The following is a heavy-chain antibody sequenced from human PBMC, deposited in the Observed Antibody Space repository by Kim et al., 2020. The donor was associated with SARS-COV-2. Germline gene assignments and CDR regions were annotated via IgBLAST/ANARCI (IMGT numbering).Heavy chain of an antibody. D-gene: IGHD2-2*01. Sequence: GGSLRLSCEASGFTFDCYGIQWVRQAPGKGLEWVAFVSRNGNLKYYGDSVKGRFTISRDNSKNLEYLQMDSLRPEDTAVYYCVKDEVGVANKFDYWGQGAMVTVSS. V-gene: IGHV3-30*18. CDR1: GFTFDCYG. CDR3: VKDEVGVANKFDY. CDR2: VSRNGNLK. J-gene: IGHJ4*02.